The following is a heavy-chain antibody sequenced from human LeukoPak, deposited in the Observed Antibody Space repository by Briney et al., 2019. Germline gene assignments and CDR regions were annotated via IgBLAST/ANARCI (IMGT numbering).Heavy chain of an antibody. D-gene: IGHD1-26*01. CDR2: MNQDGSAK. CDR1: GFTFSDSW. Sequence: GGSLRLSCAASGFTFSDSWMSWVRQAPGKGLEWVANMNQDGSAKGYVDSVKGRFTISRDNARNSLYLQMSSLRPEDTAVYYCARDILGATNFFDPWGQGALVTVSS. CDR3: ARDILGATNFFDP. V-gene: IGHV3-7*01. J-gene: IGHJ5*02.